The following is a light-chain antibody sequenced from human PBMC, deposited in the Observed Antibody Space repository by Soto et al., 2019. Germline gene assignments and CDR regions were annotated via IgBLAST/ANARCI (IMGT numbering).Light chain of an antibody. CDR1: SSNIGAGYD. J-gene: IGLJ2*01. CDR3: LSFDSSLSVV. V-gene: IGLV1-40*01. Sequence: SVLTQPPSVSGAPGQRVTISCTGSSSNIGAGYDVHWYQQLPGRAPKLLIYGNTNRPSGVPDRFSGSKSSTSASLAITGLQAADEADYYCLSFDSSLSVVFGGGTKLTVL. CDR2: GNT.